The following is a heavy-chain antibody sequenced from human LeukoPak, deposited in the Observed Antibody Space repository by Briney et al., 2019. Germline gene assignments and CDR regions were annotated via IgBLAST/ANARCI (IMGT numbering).Heavy chain of an antibody. Sequence: GSLRLSCAASGLTFSSYWMHWVRQAPGKGLVWVSRINSDGSSTSYADSVKGRFTISRDNAKNTLYLQMNSLRAEDTAVYYCARDRAHDFWSGYPSPYYYYYMDVWGKGTTVTVSS. D-gene: IGHD3-3*01. J-gene: IGHJ6*03. CDR2: INSDGSST. V-gene: IGHV3-74*01. CDR1: GLTFSSYW. CDR3: ARDRAHDFWSGYPSPYYYYYMDV.